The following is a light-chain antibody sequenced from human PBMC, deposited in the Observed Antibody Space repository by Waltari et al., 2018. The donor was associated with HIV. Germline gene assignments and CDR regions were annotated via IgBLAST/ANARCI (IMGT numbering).Light chain of an antibody. Sequence: QSVLTQPPSVSGAPGQRVTISCTGSSSNLGAGYDVPWYQQFPGTAPKVLIYGNTYRPSGVPDRFSGSKSGSSASLLITGLQAEDDADYYCQSYDISLSGWVFGGGTKLTVL. CDR1: SSNLGAGYD. CDR2: GNT. J-gene: IGLJ3*02. CDR3: QSYDISLSGWV. V-gene: IGLV1-40*01.